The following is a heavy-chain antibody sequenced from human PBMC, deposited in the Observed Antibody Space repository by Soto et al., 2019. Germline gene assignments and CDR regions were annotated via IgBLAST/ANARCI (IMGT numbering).Heavy chain of an antibody. CDR2: IIPMFGTP. D-gene: IGHD3-22*01. CDR3: AKVMVVVVQDYFDY. CDR1: GVTFNRQD. J-gene: IGHJ4*02. V-gene: IGHV1-69*13. Sequence: SVKVSCKASGVTFNRQDMRWVRQAPGQGLEWMGGIIPMFGTPHYAEKFQDRVTITADESTGTAYQQRNSLRAEDTALYYCAKVMVVVVQDYFDYWGQGTLVTVSS.